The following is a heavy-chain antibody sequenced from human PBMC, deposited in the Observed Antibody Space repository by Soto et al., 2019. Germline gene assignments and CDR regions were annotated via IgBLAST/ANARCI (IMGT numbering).Heavy chain of an antibody. CDR3: ARSPPSGSYFWGPRAAFDI. V-gene: IGHV3-13*01. D-gene: IGHD1-26*01. Sequence: EVQLVESGGGLVQPGGSLRLSCAASGFTFSSYDMHWVRQATGKGLEWVSAIGTAGDTYYPGSVKGRFPISRENAKNSLYLQMNSLRAEDTAVYYCARSPPSGSYFWGPRAAFDIWGQGTMVTVSS. J-gene: IGHJ3*02. CDR1: GFTFSSYD. CDR2: IGTAGDT.